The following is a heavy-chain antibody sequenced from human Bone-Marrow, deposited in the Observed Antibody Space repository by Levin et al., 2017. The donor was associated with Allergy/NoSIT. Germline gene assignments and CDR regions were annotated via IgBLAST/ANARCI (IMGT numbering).Heavy chain of an antibody. CDR1: GFIFSNYA. Sequence: GGSLRLSCIASGFIFSNYAMNWVRKPPGKGLEWVAGITGSGDRTYYADSVKGRLTISRDNTKNTVYMQMNSLRAEDTALYYCAKDFDDYSAPGLPDYWGQGTLVTVSS. CDR3: AKDFDDYSAPGLPDY. CDR2: ITGSGDRT. V-gene: IGHV3-23*01. J-gene: IGHJ4*02. D-gene: IGHD4-11*01.